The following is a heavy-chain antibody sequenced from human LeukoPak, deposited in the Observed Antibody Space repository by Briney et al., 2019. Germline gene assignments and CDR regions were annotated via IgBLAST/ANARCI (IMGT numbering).Heavy chain of an antibody. CDR3: ARGLYTMIIDT. V-gene: IGHV4-4*07. CDR1: GGSISPYY. Sequence: SETLSLTCSVSGGSISPYYWSWIRQAAGRRLEFIGRLYSNENINYNPSLKSRVTMSVDMSKNQFSLRLTSVTAADTAVYYCARGLYTMIIDTWGQGVLVAVSS. CDR2: LYSNENI. D-gene: IGHD2-8*01. J-gene: IGHJ5*02.